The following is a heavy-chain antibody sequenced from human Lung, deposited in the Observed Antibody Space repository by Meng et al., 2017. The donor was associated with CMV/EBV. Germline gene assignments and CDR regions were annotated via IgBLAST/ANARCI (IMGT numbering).Heavy chain of an antibody. V-gene: IGHV4-39*01. CDR1: GDSITSSSYY. J-gene: IGHJ4*02. Sequence: SXTXSLXXTVSGDSITSSSYYWGWIRQPPGKGLEWIGSMYYSANTYYNPSLKSRVTISVDTSQNQFSLTLTSVTAADTAVYYCAFSSGADYGSGSRDYWGQGXLVTVSS. D-gene: IGHD3-10*01. CDR2: MYYSANT. CDR3: AFSSGADYGSGSRDY.